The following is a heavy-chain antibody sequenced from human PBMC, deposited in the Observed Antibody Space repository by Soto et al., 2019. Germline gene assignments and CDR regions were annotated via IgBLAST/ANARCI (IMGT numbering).Heavy chain of an antibody. Sequence: QVQLVESGGGVVQPGRSLRLSCAASGFTFSSYGMHWVRQAPGKGPEWVAVISYDGSNKYYADSVKGRFTISRDNSKNALYLQTDSLRSEATAVYYCGKDHYYDSSCYSFFDYWGQGTLVTVSS. CDR3: GKDHYYDSSCYSFFDY. CDR2: ISYDGSNK. D-gene: IGHD3-22*01. CDR1: GFTFSSYG. J-gene: IGHJ4*02. V-gene: IGHV3-30*18.